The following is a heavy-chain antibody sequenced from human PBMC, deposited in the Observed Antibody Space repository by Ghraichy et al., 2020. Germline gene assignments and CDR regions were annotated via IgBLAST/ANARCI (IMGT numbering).Heavy chain of an antibody. CDR1: GFSFSSYA. V-gene: IGHV3-23*01. D-gene: IGHD3-16*01. Sequence: GGSLRLSCAASGFSFSSYAMTWVRQAPGKGLEWVSVISGSGDITYYADSVKGRFTISRDNSKNTLYLQMNSLRAEDTAVYSCAKDSLGDGLVARFGDWGQGTPVTVSS. J-gene: IGHJ4*02. CDR2: ISGSGDIT. CDR3: AKDSLGDGLVARFGD.